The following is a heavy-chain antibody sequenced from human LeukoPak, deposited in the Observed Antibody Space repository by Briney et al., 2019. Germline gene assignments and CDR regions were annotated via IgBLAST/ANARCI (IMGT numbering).Heavy chain of an antibody. V-gene: IGHV3-33*05. CDR1: GFTFNIYA. Sequence: GKSLRLSCAASGFTFNIYAMHWVRQAPGKGLEWVALISYDGNNKYYADSVKGRFTISRDNSNNTVYLQMDSLRVEDTAVYYCGRGGAYYYDTSGYYFIDDWGQGTLVTVSS. CDR2: ISYDGNNK. J-gene: IGHJ4*02. D-gene: IGHD3-22*01. CDR3: GRGGAYYYDTSGYYFIDD.